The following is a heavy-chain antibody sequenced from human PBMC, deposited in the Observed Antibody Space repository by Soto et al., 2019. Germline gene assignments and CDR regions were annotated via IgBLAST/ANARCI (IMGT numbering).Heavy chain of an antibody. CDR1: GFTFSSFS. D-gene: IGHD3-22*01. CDR3: AKETHSNGYGSYFAY. Sequence: SLRHSCAASGFTFSSFSMHWVRQAPGKGLEWVAVISSGGGLKYDADSVKGRFTISRDNSKNTLYLQMNSLRAEDTAIYYCAKETHSNGYGSYFAYLCEGALVTVSS. V-gene: IGHV3-30*18. J-gene: IGHJ4*02. CDR2: ISSGGGLK.